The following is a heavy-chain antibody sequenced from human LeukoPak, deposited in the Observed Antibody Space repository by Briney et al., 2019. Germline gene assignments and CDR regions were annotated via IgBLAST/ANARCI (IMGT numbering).Heavy chain of an antibody. Sequence: SETLSLTCTVSGGSISSGSYHWTWIRQPAGEGLEWIGRIYSSGSTNYNPSLKSRVAISADTSKNQFSLNLSSVTAADTAVYYCARDKPQSYFDFWGQGTLVTVSS. CDR2: IYSSGST. CDR3: ARDKPQSYFDF. CDR1: GGSISSGSYH. V-gene: IGHV4-61*02. J-gene: IGHJ4*02.